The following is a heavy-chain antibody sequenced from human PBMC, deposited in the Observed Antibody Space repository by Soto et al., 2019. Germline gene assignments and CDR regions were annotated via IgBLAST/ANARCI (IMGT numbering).Heavy chain of an antibody. D-gene: IGHD6-13*01. V-gene: IGHV3-33*01. CDR2: IWYDGSNK. CDR1: GFTFSSYG. CDR3: ATTGYSSTRNAFDI. Sequence: QVQLVESGGGVVQPGRSLRLYCAASGFTFSSYGMHWVRQAPGKGLEWVAVIWYDGSNKYYADSVKGRFTISRDNSKNTLYLQMNSLRAEDTAVYYCATTGYSSTRNAFDIWGQGTMVTVSS. J-gene: IGHJ3*02.